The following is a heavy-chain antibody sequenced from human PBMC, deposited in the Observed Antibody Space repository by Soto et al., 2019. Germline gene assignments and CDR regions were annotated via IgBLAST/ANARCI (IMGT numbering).Heavy chain of an antibody. CDR3: AHRLIGHTGNWNYGAFDY. CDR2: IYWDDDR. V-gene: IGHV2-5*02. D-gene: IGHD1-7*01. J-gene: IGHJ4*02. Sequence: SGPTLVNPTQALTLTCTFSGFSVSTSGVGVGWIRQPPGKALEWLALIYWDDDRRYNPSLRSRLTITKDSSRNQVVLTMTNMDPVDTATYSCAHRLIGHTGNWNYGAFDYWGQGTLVTVSS. CDR1: GFSVSTSGVG.